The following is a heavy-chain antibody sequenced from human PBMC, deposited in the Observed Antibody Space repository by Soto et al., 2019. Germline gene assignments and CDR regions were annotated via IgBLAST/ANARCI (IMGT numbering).Heavy chain of an antibody. CDR3: AKDVQSYGDYDYYCYGMDV. V-gene: IGHV3-30*18. D-gene: IGHD4-17*01. CDR2: ISYDGTNK. CDR1: GFTFSTYG. Sequence: QVQLVESGGGEVKPGRSLTISCAASGFTFSTYGMHWVRQTPGKGLEWVAVISYDGTNKFYSDSVKGRFTISRDNFKNTLTLQMNSLRADDTAVYSCAKDVQSYGDYDYYCYGMDVWGLGTRVTVSS. J-gene: IGHJ6*02.